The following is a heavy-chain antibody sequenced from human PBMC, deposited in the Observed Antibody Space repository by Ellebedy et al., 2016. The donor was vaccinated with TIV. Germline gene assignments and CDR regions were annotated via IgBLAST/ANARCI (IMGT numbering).Heavy chain of an antibody. Sequence: GESLKIPCASSGFLFSNYAMHCVRQAPGKGLEWVAFIRNDGGNRAYAESVKGRFTISRDNYQKTLYLQMNSLRPEDTAVYYCVQSHSGDWFFGVDVWGPGTTVTVSS. CDR3: VQSHSGDWFFGVDV. D-gene: IGHD2-21*01. J-gene: IGHJ6*02. CDR2: IRNDGGNR. CDR1: GFLFSNYA. V-gene: IGHV3-30*02.